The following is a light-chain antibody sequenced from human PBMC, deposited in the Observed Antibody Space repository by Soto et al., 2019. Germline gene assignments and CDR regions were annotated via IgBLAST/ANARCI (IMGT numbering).Light chain of an antibody. Sequence: IQMTQSPSTLSASVGDRITITCRASQSVSSWLAWYQQKPGRVPKLLIYDASTLESGVPSTFGGSGSGTEFTLTINSLQPEDVATYYCQKYYSALWTFGQGTKVDIK. V-gene: IGKV1-5*01. CDR1: QSVSSW. J-gene: IGKJ1*01. CDR2: DAS. CDR3: QKYYSALWT.